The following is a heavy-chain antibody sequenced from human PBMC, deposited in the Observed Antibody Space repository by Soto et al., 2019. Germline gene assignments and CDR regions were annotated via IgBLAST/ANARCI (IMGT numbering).Heavy chain of an antibody. Sequence: SETLSLTCAVYGGSFSGYYWSWIRQPPGKGLEWIGEINHNGSTNYNPSLKSRVTISVDTSKNQFSLKLSSVTAADTAVYYCARGGGDYDYIWGSYRRSWWFDPWGQGTLVTVS. CDR1: GGSFSGYY. D-gene: IGHD3-16*02. CDR2: INHNGST. V-gene: IGHV4-34*01. J-gene: IGHJ5*02. CDR3: ARGGGDYDYIWGSYRRSWWFDP.